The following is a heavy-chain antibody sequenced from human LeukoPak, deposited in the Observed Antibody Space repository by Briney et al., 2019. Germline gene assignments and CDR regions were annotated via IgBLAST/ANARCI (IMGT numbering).Heavy chain of an antibody. CDR3: ARVTTGSTTLDS. V-gene: IGHV4-39*02. Sequence: SETLSLTCAVSGASISSSIHYWDWVRQPPGKGLEWIGSVYYSGGTYYNPSLESRLTISVDTSNNRFSLKLKSVTAADTAVFYCARVTTGSTTLDSWGQGILVTVSS. CDR2: VYYSGGT. D-gene: IGHD1-1*01. J-gene: IGHJ5*01. CDR1: GASISSSIHY.